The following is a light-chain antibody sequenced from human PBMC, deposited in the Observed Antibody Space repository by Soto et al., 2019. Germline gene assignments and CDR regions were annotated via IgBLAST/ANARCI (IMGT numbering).Light chain of an antibody. CDR2: DTS. J-gene: IGKJ1*01. Sequence: EIVLTQSPATLPLSPGERATLSCRASQSFSTYLAWYQQKPGQAPRLLIYDTSKRATGIPARFSGSGSGTDFTLPINSLEPEDFATYYCQHRYNWPWTFGQGTKVEIK. V-gene: IGKV3-11*01. CDR3: QHRYNWPWT. CDR1: QSFSTY.